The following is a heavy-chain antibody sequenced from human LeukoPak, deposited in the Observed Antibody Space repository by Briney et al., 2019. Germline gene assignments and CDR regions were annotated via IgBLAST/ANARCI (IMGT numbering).Heavy chain of an antibody. CDR3: ARDTPGLGIYAFDI. Sequence: SETLSLTCAVSGGPISSGGYSWSWIRQPPGKGLEWIGYIYHSGSTYYNPSLKSRVTISVDRSKNQFSLKLSSETAADTAVYYCARDTPGLGIYAFDIWGQGTMVTVSS. D-gene: IGHD7-27*01. V-gene: IGHV4-30-2*01. CDR2: IYHSGST. CDR1: GGPISSGGYS. J-gene: IGHJ3*02.